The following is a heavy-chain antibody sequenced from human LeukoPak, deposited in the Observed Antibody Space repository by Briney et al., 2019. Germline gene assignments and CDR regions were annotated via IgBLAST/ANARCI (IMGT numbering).Heavy chain of an antibody. V-gene: IGHV1-2*02. CDR1: GFTFTDYY. J-gene: IGHJ4*02. D-gene: IGHD4-17*01. CDR2: INPNSGGT. Sequence: ASVKVSCKASGFTFTDYYMHWVRQAPGQGLEWMGWINPNSGGTNYAQKFQGRVTMTRDTSISTAYMELSRLKSDDTAVYYCARPNYGDYWGYFEYWGQGTLVTVSS. CDR3: ARPNYGDYWGYFEY.